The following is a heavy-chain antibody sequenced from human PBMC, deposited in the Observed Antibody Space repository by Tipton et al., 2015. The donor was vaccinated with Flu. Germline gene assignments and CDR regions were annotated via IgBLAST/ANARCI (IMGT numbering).Heavy chain of an antibody. CDR1: GYRFNTYA. CDR2: ISPYSGDT. Sequence: QLVQSGAEVKKPGASVKVSCKVSGYRFNTYAINWVRQAPGQGLEWMGWISPYSGDTNYAQKFQGRVTMTTDTSTNTAYMELRSLTSDDTAVYYCAREGVSSSSDYYFEDWGQGTLVTVSS. V-gene: IGHV1-18*04. J-gene: IGHJ4*02. D-gene: IGHD6-6*01. CDR3: AREGVSSSSDYYFED.